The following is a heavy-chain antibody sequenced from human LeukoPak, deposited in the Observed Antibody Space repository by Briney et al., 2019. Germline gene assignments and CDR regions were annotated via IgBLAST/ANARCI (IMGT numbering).Heavy chain of an antibody. J-gene: IGHJ4*02. CDR2: ISGSGGST. V-gene: IGHV3-23*01. Sequence: QSGGSLRLSCAASGFTFSSYGMSWVRQAPGKGLEWVSAISGSGGSTYYADSVKGRFTISRDNSKNTLYLQMNCLIAEDTAVYDCAKDGEYYYDSSGYYYQWYFDYWGQGTLVTVSS. CDR1: GFTFSSYG. CDR3: AKDGEYYYDSSGYYYQWYFDY. D-gene: IGHD3-22*01.